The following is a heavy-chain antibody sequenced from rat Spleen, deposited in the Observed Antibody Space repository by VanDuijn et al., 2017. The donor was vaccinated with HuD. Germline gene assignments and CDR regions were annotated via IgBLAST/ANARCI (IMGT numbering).Heavy chain of an antibody. J-gene: IGHJ2*01. D-gene: IGHD1-12*03. Sequence: EVQLVESGGGLVQPGRSMKLSCAASGFSFSTYGMAWVRQAPKKGLEWVAYISYDGGNTYYRDSVRGRFTISRDNAQNTLYLQMNSLRSEDTATYYCTRGYAHYWGQGVMVTVSS. CDR3: TRGYAHY. CDR1: GFSFSTYG. CDR2: ISYDGGNT. V-gene: IGHV5S13*01.